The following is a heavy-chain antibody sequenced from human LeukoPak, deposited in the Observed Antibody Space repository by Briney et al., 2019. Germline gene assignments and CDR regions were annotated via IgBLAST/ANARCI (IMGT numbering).Heavy chain of an antibody. CDR1: GGSISNYY. Sequence: SETLSLTCTVSGGSISNYYWNWIRQPAGKGLEWIGRIYTNGYTDYNPSLRSRLTMSVDTSKNQFSLKLTFVTAADTAVYFCAREHRDYVGDGYYYGSWGQGTLVTVSS. J-gene: IGHJ5*02. CDR3: AREHRDYVGDGYYYGS. V-gene: IGHV4-4*07. CDR2: IYTNGYT. D-gene: IGHD5-24*01.